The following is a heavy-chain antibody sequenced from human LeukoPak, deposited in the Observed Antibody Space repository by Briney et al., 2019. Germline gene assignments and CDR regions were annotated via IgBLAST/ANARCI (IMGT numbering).Heavy chain of an antibody. Sequence: SETLSLTCTVSGGSISSGGYYWSWIRQHPGKGLEWIGYIYYSGSTYYNPSLKSRVTISVDTSKNQFSLKLSSVTAADTAVYYCARGRPRGSYGSSDYWGQGTLVTVSS. CDR2: IYYSGST. CDR1: GGSISSGGYY. D-gene: IGHD5-18*01. CDR3: ARGRPRGSYGSSDY. J-gene: IGHJ4*02. V-gene: IGHV4-31*03.